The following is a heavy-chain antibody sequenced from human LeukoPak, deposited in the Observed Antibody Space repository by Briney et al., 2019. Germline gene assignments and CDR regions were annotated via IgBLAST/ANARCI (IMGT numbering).Heavy chain of an antibody. Sequence: SQTLSLTCTVSGGSISSGDYYWSWIRQPPGKGLEWIGYIFYSGSAFYNPSLKSRISLSVDTSMNQFSLKLNSVTAADTAVYYCARFYCSTTSCYARYFDLWGRGTLVAVSS. J-gene: IGHJ2*01. CDR2: IFYSGSA. V-gene: IGHV4-30-4*08. D-gene: IGHD2-2*01. CDR3: ARFYCSTTSCYARYFDL. CDR1: GGSISSGDYY.